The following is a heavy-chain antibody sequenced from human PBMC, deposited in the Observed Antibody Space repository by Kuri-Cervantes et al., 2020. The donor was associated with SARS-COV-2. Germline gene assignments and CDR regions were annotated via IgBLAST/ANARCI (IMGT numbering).Heavy chain of an antibody. D-gene: IGHD3-3*01. J-gene: IGHJ5*02. Sequence: ASVKVSCKVSGYTFTGYYMHWVRQAPGQGLEWMGWINPNSGGTNYAQKFQGRVTMTRDTSISTAYMELSRLRSDDTAVYYCARRYYDFWSGYYIYWFDPWGQGTLVTVSS. V-gene: IGHV1-2*02. CDR2: INPNSGGT. CDR1: GYTFTGYY. CDR3: ARRYYDFWSGYYIYWFDP.